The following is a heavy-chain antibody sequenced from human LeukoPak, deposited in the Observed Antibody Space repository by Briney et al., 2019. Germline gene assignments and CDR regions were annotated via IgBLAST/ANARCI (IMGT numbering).Heavy chain of an antibody. J-gene: IGHJ5*02. D-gene: IGHD3-22*01. Sequence: PSETLSLTCTVSGGSISSGSDYWRWIRQPAGKGLEWIGRIYTSGSTNYNPSLKSRVTISVDTSKNQFSLKLSSVTAADTAVYYCARVWKYYYDSSGYDTWGQGTLVTVSS. CDR1: GGSISSGSDY. CDR3: ARVWKYYYDSSGYDT. V-gene: IGHV4-61*02. CDR2: IYTSGST.